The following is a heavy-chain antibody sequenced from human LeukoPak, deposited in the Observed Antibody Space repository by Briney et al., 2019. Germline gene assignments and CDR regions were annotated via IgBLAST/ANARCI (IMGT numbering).Heavy chain of an antibody. V-gene: IGHV4-39*07. D-gene: IGHD3-3*01. J-gene: IGHJ6*03. CDR2: IYYSGST. CDR1: GGSISSSSYY. CDR3: ARVFGSGYYYYYYMDV. Sequence: SETLSLTCTVSGGSISSSSYYWGWIRQPPGKGLEWIGSIYYSGSTYYNPSLKSRVTISVDTSKNQFSLKLSSVTAADTAMYYCARVFGSGYYYYYYMDVWGKGTTVTVSS.